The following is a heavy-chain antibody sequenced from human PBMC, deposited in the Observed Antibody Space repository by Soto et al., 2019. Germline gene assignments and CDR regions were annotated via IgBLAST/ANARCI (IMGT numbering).Heavy chain of an antibody. Sequence: QVQLVQSGAAVKKPGASVKVSCKASGYTFTSSGISWVRQAPGQGLEWMGWISAYNGNTNYAQKLQGRVTMTTDTSTSTAYMELRSLRSDDTAVYYCASVKGYYYGSGSYYPFDYWGQGTLVTVSS. J-gene: IGHJ4*02. CDR1: GYTFTSSG. D-gene: IGHD3-10*01. CDR3: ASVKGYYYGSGSYYPFDY. V-gene: IGHV1-18*01. CDR2: ISAYNGNT.